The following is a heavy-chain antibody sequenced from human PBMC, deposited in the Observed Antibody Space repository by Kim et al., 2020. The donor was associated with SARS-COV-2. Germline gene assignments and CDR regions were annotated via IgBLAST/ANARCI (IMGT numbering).Heavy chain of an antibody. Sequence: GGSLRLSCAASGFTFSNHAMHWVRQAPGKGLDWVAVMTYDGRNKYYADSVKGRFTISRDNSKNTLFLQMNSLRVEDTAVYWCARDLYAFGQNWIDPWGKG. CDR2: MTYDGRNK. J-gene: IGHJ5*02. CDR1: GFTFSNHA. D-gene: IGHD2-8*01. CDR3: ARDLYAFGQNWIDP. V-gene: IGHV3-30*04.